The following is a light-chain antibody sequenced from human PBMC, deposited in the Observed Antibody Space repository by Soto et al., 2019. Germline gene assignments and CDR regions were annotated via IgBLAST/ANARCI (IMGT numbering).Light chain of an antibody. V-gene: IGLV2-23*02. CDR1: TSDVGSYES. Sequence: QSALTQRASVSGSPGQSITISCTGTTSDVGSYESVSWYQHHPGKAPKLMIYEVNKRPSGVSIRFSGSKSGNTASLTISGLQAEDEADYYCCSYAGTSYVFGAGTKLTVL. CDR3: CSYAGTSYV. CDR2: EVN. J-gene: IGLJ1*01.